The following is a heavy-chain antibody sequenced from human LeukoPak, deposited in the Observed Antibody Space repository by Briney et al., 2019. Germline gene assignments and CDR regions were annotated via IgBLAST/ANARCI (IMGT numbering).Heavy chain of an antibody. J-gene: IGHJ4*02. D-gene: IGHD3-9*01. V-gene: IGHV3-21*01. CDR3: AREGGEMLTV. CDR2: ISSNGNAR. Sequence: GGSLRLSCAASGFLFSSYTMNWVRQAPGKGLEWVSSISSNGNARYYADSMKGRFTTSRDNAKNSLYLQMNSLRAEDTAVYYCAREGGEMLTVWGQGALVTVSS. CDR1: GFLFSSYT.